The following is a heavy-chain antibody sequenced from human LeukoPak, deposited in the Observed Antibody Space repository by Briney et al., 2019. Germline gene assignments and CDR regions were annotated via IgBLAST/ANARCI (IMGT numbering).Heavy chain of an antibody. D-gene: IGHD1-26*01. V-gene: IGHV4-30-4*08. Sequence: SETLSLTCTVSGGSISSGDYYWSWISQPPGKGLEWIGYIYYSGSTYYNPSLKSRVTISVDTSKNQFSLKLSSVTAADTAVYYCARESGIVGATFDYWGQGTLVTVSS. J-gene: IGHJ4*02. CDR3: ARESGIVGATFDY. CDR2: IYYSGST. CDR1: GGSISSGDYY.